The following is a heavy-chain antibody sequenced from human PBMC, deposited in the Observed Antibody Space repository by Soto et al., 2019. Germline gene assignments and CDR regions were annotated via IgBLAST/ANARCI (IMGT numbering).Heavy chain of an antibody. J-gene: IGHJ5*02. CDR2: IFHDGTA. CDR3: ARDSNWNYENWFDP. Sequence: SETLSLTCAVSGVSLTSGNWWTWVRQSPQRGLEYIGEIFHDGTANYYPSFERRVTISVDTSKNQFSLKLSSVTTADTAVYYCARDSNWNYENWFDPWGQGTLVTVSS. CDR1: GVSLTSGNW. D-gene: IGHD1-7*01. V-gene: IGHV4-4*02.